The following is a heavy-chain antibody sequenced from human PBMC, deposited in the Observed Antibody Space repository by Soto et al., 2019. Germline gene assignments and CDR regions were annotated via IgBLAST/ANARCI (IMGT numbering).Heavy chain of an antibody. CDR1: GYTFTGYY. V-gene: IGHV1-2*02. CDR2: INPSSGAS. D-gene: IGHD1-26*01. CDR3: ARGGGSAYGMDV. Sequence: QVQLVQSGTEVKKPGASVKVSCKTSGYTFTGYYIHWVRQAPGQGLDWMGWINPSSGASKNAQKFQGRVTMTSDTSISTAYLEVSRLKSDDTAVYYCARGGGSAYGMDVWGQGTTVIVSS. J-gene: IGHJ6*02.